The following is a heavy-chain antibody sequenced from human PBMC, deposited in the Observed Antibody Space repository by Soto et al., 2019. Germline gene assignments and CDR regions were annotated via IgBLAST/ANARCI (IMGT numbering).Heavy chain of an antibody. CDR1: GGSISSSSYY. CDR3: ARQEFIPGTTGELAP. J-gene: IGHJ5*02. D-gene: IGHD1-7*01. Sequence: QLQLQESGPGLVKPSETLSLTCTVSGGSISSSSYYWGWIRQPPGKGLEWIGSIYYSGSTYYNPSLKSRGTISVDTSKNQFALRLSSVTAADTAVYYCARQEFIPGTTGELAPWGQGTLVTVSS. V-gene: IGHV4-39*01. CDR2: IYYSGST.